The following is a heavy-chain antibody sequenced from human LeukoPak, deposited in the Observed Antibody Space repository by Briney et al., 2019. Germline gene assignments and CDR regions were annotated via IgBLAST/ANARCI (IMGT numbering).Heavy chain of an antibody. J-gene: IGHJ6*03. D-gene: IGHD3-10*01. CDR1: SASISSSPYY. CDR3: ARRLWFGDYYYYYYMDV. V-gene: IGHV4-39*07. CDR2: INHSGST. Sequence: SETLSLTCTVSSASISSSPYYWGWIRQSPGKWLEWIGEINHSGSTNYNPSLKSRVTISVDTSKNQFSLKLSSVTAADTAVYYCARRLWFGDYYYYYYMDVWGKGTTVTISS.